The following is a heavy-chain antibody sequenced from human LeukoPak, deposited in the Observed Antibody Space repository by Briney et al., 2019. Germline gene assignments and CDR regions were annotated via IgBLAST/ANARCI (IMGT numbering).Heavy chain of an antibody. Sequence: SETLSLTCAVSGGSISSSNWWSWVRQPPGKGLEWIGEIYHSGSTNYNPSLKSRVTISVDKSKNQFSLKLSSVTAADTAVYYCARETGIVVVTAILYYYYYMDVWGKGTTVTVSS. CDR2: IYHSGST. D-gene: IGHD2-21*02. CDR3: ARETGIVVVTAILYYYYYMDV. CDR1: GGSISSSNW. V-gene: IGHV4-4*02. J-gene: IGHJ6*03.